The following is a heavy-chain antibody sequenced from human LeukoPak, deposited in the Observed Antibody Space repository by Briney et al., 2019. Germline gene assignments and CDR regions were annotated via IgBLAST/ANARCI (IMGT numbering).Heavy chain of an antibody. J-gene: IGHJ4*02. CDR3: AREGERASFDY. Sequence: GSLRLPCAASGFTFSSYWMSWVRQAPGKGLEWIGEIYHSGSTNYNPSLKSRVTISVDKSKNQFSLKLSSVTAADTAVYYCAREGERASFDYWGQGTLVTVSS. D-gene: IGHD1-1*01. CDR2: IYHSGST. CDR1: GFTFSSYW. V-gene: IGHV4-4*02.